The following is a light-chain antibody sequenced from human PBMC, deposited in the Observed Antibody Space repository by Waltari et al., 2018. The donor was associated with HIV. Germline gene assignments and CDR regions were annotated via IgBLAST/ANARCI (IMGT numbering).Light chain of an antibody. CDR1: TSNIGNGD. Sequence: QSVLTQPPSVSAAPGQKVAISCSSSTSNIGNGDLSWYQHVPGTAPKLPINEDNRRPSVIPDRFSASKSDPSATLSITGLQTGDEADYYCGTWDASLSAWLVGGGTKLTVL. CDR2: EDN. CDR3: GTWDASLSAWL. J-gene: IGLJ3*02. V-gene: IGLV1-51*01.